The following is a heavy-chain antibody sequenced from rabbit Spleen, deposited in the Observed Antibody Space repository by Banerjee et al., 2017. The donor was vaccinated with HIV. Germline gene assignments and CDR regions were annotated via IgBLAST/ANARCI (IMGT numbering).Heavy chain of an antibody. CDR1: GIDFSSYYY. CDR3: ARDTGSSFSSYGMDL. D-gene: IGHD8-1*01. J-gene: IGHJ6*01. V-gene: IGHV1S45*01. Sequence: QQQLEESGGGLVKPGGTLTLTCKASGIDFSSYYYMCWVRQPPGKGLEWIACIAVGSGGFTYYTNWAKGRFTCSKTSSTTVTLQMTSLTVADTATYFCARDTGSSFSSYGMDLWGPGTLVTVS. CDR2: IAVGSGGFT.